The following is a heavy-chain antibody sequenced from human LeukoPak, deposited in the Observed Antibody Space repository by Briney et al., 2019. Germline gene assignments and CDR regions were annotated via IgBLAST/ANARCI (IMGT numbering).Heavy chain of an antibody. V-gene: IGHV1-8*01. CDR2: MNPNSGNT. CDR3: ARGRALWFGLRNFDY. Sequence: GASVKVSCKASGYTFTSYDINWVRQATGQGLEWMGWMNPNSGNTGYAQKFQGRVTMTRNTPISTAYMELSSLRSEDTAVYYCARGRALWFGLRNFDYWGQGTLVTVSS. D-gene: IGHD3-10*01. CDR1: GYTFTSYD. J-gene: IGHJ4*02.